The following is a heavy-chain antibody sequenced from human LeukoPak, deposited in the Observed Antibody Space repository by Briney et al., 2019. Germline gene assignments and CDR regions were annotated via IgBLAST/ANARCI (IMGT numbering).Heavy chain of an antibody. D-gene: IGHD6-19*01. J-gene: IGHJ5*02. CDR3: AREFRYSSGWSQGPNINWFDP. CDR1: GYTFTSYG. CDR2: ISAYNGNT. Sequence: ASVKVSCKASGYTFTSYGISWVRQAPGQGLEWMGWISAYNGNTNYAQKLQGRVTMTTDTSTSTAYMELRSLRSDDTAVYYCAREFRYSSGWSQGPNINWFDPWGQGTLVTVSS. V-gene: IGHV1-18*01.